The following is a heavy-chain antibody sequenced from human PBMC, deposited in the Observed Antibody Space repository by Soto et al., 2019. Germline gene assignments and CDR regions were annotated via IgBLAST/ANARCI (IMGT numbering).Heavy chain of an antibody. CDR1: GGTFSTFG. CDR2: IIPMFGTS. CDR3: NRGSEYDFWSGYL. D-gene: IGHD3-3*01. V-gene: IGHV1-69*06. Sequence: QVQLVQSGAEVKKTGSSVKVSCKASGGTFSTFGISWVRQAPGQGLEWMGGIIPMFGTSKYAQKFQGRVTITADTSTNIAYMELRSLRSEDTAVYYCNRGSEYDFWSGYLWGQGTLVSVSS. J-gene: IGHJ4*02.